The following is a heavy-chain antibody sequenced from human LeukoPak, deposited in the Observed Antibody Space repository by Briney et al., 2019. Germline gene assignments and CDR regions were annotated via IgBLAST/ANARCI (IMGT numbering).Heavy chain of an antibody. Sequence: SETLSLTCTVSSGSISSRSYYWGWIRQPPGKGLEWIGSIYYSGSTYYNPSLKSRVTISVDTSKNQISLKLSSVTAADTAVYYCARLHDYGDYAWFDPWGQGTLVTVSS. D-gene: IGHD4-17*01. CDR3: ARLHDYGDYAWFDP. CDR2: IYYSGST. V-gene: IGHV4-39*01. CDR1: SGSISSRSYY. J-gene: IGHJ5*02.